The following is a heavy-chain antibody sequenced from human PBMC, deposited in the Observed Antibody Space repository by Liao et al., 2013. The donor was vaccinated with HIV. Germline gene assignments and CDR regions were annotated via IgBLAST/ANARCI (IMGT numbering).Heavy chain of an antibody. CDR3: ARGKGSARGRRGNWFDP. Sequence: QVQLQESGPGLVRPSETLSLTCTVSGGSISNYYWTWIRQTPGKGLEWIGHILYSGSTNYNPSLRGRVTISLEMSKSQFSLKLSSATATDTAVYYCARGKGSARGRRGNWFDPWGQGTLVTVSS. CDR2: ILYSGST. V-gene: IGHV4-59*12. CDR1: GGSISNYY. J-gene: IGHJ5*02. D-gene: IGHD2-15*01.